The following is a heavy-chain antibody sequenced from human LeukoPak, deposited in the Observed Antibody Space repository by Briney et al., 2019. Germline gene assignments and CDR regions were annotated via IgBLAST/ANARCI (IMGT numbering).Heavy chain of an antibody. Sequence: ASVKVSCKASGYTFTSYYMHWVRQAPGQGLEWMGIINPSGGSTSYAQKFQGRVTMTRDTSTSTVYMELSSLRSEDTAVYYCARDLRGIAAAGAVSSWGQGTLVTVSS. D-gene: IGHD6-13*01. CDR1: GYTFTSYY. V-gene: IGHV1-46*01. CDR3: ARDLRGIAAAGAVSS. J-gene: IGHJ5*02. CDR2: INPSGGST.